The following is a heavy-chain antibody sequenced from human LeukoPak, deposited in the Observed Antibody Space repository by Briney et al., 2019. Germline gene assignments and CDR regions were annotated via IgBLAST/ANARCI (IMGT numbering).Heavy chain of an antibody. Sequence: GGSLRLSCAVSGIIFSSYSMNWVRQAPGKGLEWVSYISSSGSTIYYADSVKGRFTISRDNAKNSLYLQMNSLRAEDMAVYYCASPYSSSWYWHYGMDVWGQGTTVTVSS. CDR2: ISSSGSTI. CDR1: GIIFSSYS. J-gene: IGHJ6*02. D-gene: IGHD6-13*01. V-gene: IGHV3-48*01. CDR3: ASPYSSSWYWHYGMDV.